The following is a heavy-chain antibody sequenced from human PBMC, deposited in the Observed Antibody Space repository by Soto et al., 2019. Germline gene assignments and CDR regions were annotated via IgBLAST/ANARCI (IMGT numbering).Heavy chain of an antibody. CDR2: IYTGGSI. J-gene: IGHJ5*02. Sequence: ETLSLSSNVSGGCLSNYYWSWIRQPTGKGLEWIGRIYTGGSINYNPSLKSRVTMSVDTSKQQFSLKLTSVTAADTAVYYCARDLDSSGFSPDWFDPWGQGTLVTVSS. V-gene: IGHV4-4*07. CDR1: GGCLSNYY. D-gene: IGHD3-22*01. CDR3: ARDLDSSGFSPDWFDP.